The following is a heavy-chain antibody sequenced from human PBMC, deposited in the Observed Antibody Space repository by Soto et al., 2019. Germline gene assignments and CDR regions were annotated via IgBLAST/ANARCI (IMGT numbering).Heavy chain of an antibody. Sequence: GSLRLSCAASGFTFSSYSMNWVRQAPGKGLEWVSSISSSSSYIYYADSVKGRFTISRDNAKNSLYLQMNSLRAEDTAVYYCARDFYYYDSSGYCFDYWGQGTLVTVSS. V-gene: IGHV3-21*01. J-gene: IGHJ4*02. D-gene: IGHD3-22*01. CDR3: ARDFYYYDSSGYCFDY. CDR2: ISSSSSYI. CDR1: GFTFSSYS.